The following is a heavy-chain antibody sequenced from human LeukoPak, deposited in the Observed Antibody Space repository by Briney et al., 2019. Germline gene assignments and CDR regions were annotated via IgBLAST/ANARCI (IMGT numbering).Heavy chain of an antibody. CDR2: ISYDGSNK. CDR1: GFTFSSYG. Sequence: GGSLRLSCAASGFTFSSYGMHWVRQAPGKGLEWVAVISYDGSNKYYADSVKGRFTISRDNSKNTLYLQMNSLRAEDTAVYYCAKGRVYFDYWGQRTLVTVSS. V-gene: IGHV3-30*18. J-gene: IGHJ4*02. CDR3: AKGRVYFDY.